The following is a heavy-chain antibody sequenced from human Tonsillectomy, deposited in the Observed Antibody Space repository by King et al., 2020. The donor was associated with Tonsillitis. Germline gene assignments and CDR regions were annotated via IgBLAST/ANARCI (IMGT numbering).Heavy chain of an antibody. D-gene: IGHD3-22*01. V-gene: IGHV1-69*14. CDR1: VGTFSNYA. CDR2: IIPTFGTT. J-gene: IGHJ6*03. CDR3: AAGYYESSDFSFYYYFYIDV. Sequence: QLVQSGAEVKKPGSSVKVSCKASVGTFSNYAITWVRQAPGQGLEWMGGIIPTFGTTYFTQKFQGRGTITADKSTSTAYMELSSLRSEDTAVYYCAAGYYESSDFSFYYYFYIDVWGKGATVTVSS.